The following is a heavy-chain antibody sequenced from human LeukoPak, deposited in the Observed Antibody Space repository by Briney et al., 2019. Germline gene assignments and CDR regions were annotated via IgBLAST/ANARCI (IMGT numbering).Heavy chain of an antibody. Sequence: PGGSLRLSCTASGFTFKNYAMHWVRQAPGKGLEWVSGIGASGGDTYYADSVKGRFTISRDNSKNTLYLQMNSLRAEDTAVYYCARDLSGGYIYDYWGQGTLVTVSS. CDR3: ARDLSGGYIYDY. CDR2: IGASGGDT. J-gene: IGHJ4*02. D-gene: IGHD6-25*01. V-gene: IGHV3-23*01. CDR1: GFTFKNYA.